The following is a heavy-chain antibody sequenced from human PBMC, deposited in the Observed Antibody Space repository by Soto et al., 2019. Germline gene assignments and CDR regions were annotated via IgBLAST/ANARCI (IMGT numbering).Heavy chain of an antibody. CDR2: ISAYNGNT. Sequence: ASVKVSCKASGYTFTSYGISWVRQALGQGLERMGWISAYNGNTNYAQKLQGRVTMTTDTSTSTAYMELRSLRSDDTAVYYCEIYMSYYYHSSCYLAAWGQVTLVTVS. J-gene: IGHJ5*02. V-gene: IGHV1-18*01. CDR1: GYTFTSYG. CDR3: EIYMSYYYHSSCYLAA. D-gene: IGHD3-22*01.